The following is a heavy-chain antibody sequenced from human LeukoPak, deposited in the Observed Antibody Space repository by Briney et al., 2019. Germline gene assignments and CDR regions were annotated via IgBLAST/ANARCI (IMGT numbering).Heavy chain of an antibody. CDR3: ARRDTSSLYKDDAFGI. J-gene: IGHJ3*02. Sequence: SPSLSLTRTVSGGSISSYYWSWIRLPPGEGLECIGYIYFIGRTNYTPSLKSRVTISVDTSKSQFSLKLSSVTAADTAVYYCARRDTSSLYKDDAFGIWGQGTMVTVSS. D-gene: IGHD6-13*01. V-gene: IGHV4-59*08. CDR2: IYFIGRT. CDR1: GGSISSYY.